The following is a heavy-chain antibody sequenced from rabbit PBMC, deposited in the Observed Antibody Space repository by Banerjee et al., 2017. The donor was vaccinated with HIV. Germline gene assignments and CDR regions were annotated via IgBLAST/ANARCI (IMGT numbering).Heavy chain of an antibody. V-gene: IGHV1S40*01. D-gene: IGHD6-1*01. Sequence: RQAPGKGLEWIACIGAGSSGTTYYASWVNGRFTIALDNARTTVFLRMTSLTAADTATYFCARADYGVYGYNLWGQGTLVTVS. CDR3: ARADYGVYGYNL. J-gene: IGHJ4*01. CDR2: IGAGSSGTT.